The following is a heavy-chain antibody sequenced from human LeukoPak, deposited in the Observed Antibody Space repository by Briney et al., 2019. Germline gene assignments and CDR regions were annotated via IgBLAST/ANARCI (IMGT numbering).Heavy chain of an antibody. Sequence: EASQTLSLTCTVSGESISGGDYSWSWIRQPPGGWLEWVGDIHYTGSTNYNPSLKSRVTISLDTSKNQFSLRLSSVTAADTAVYYCARHIGYYDSSGYHGCFDFWGQGTLVPVSS. J-gene: IGHJ4*02. CDR3: ARHIGYYDSSGYHGCFDF. CDR1: GESISGGDYS. D-gene: IGHD3-22*01. CDR2: IHYTGST. V-gene: IGHV4-61*08.